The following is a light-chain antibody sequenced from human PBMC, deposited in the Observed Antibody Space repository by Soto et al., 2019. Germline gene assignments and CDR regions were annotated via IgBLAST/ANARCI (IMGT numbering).Light chain of an antibody. CDR3: QSYDSSLDVV. J-gene: IGLJ2*01. V-gene: IGLV1-40*01. Sequence: QSVLTQPPSVSGAPGQRVTISCTGSSSNIGAGYEVHWYQQLPGTAPKLLIYGNSNRPSGVPDRFSGSKSGTSASLAITGLQAEDEADYYCQSYDSSLDVVFGGGTQLTVL. CDR2: GNS. CDR1: SSNIGAGYE.